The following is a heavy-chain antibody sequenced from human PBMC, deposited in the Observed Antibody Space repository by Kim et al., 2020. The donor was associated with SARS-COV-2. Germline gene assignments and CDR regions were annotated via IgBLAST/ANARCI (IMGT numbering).Heavy chain of an antibody. V-gene: IGHV4-39*01. J-gene: IGHJ4*02. CDR3: ALNVVREGIMKDFVY. Sequence: NPSLKSRVTISVDTSKNQFSLRLSSVTAADTAVYYCALNVVREGIMKDFVYWGQGTLVTVSS. D-gene: IGHD3-10*01.